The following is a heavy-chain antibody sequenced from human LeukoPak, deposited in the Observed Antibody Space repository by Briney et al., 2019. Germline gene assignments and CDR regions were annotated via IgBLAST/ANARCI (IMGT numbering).Heavy chain of an antibody. V-gene: IGHV4-59*01. D-gene: IGHD1-1*01. CDR3: ARDSRKDVWNDKGVFDI. J-gene: IGHJ3*02. CDR2: IYYTGST. Sequence: ASETLSLTCTVSGGSISGYYWHWVRQPPGKGLEWIGYIYYTGSTDYDPSLKSRPTISLDTSNNQFSLRLSSVTAADTAVYYCARDSRKDVWNDKGVFDIWGQGTMVTVSS. CDR1: GGSISGYY.